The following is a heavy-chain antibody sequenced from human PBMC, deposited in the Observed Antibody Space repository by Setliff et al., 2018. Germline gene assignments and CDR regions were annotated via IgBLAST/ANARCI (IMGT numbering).Heavy chain of an antibody. CDR3: ARAFTYYNFWSGYGYGMDV. V-gene: IGHV4-61*02. J-gene: IGHJ6*02. Sequence: KTSETLSLTCTVSGGSISSGSYYWSWIRQPAGKGLEWIGRILPSGSTNYNPSLRSRVTISVDTSKNQFSLKLSSVTAADTAVYYCARAFTYYNFWSGYGYGMDVWGQGTTVTVSS. CDR2: ILPSGST. CDR1: GGSISSGSYY. D-gene: IGHD3-3*01.